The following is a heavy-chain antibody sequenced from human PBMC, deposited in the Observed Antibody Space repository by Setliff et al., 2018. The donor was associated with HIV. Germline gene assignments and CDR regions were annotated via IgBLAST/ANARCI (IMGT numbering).Heavy chain of an antibody. J-gene: IGHJ4*02. CDR1: GGSISSNW. CDR2: VNPDGSEA. Sequence: PSETLSLTCAVSGGSISSNWWSWVRQAPGRGLEWVASVNPDGSEASSVGSMKGRFTVSRDNAKNSLSLQMNSLRVEDTAVYYCADPPSGYWGQGTLVTVSS. D-gene: IGHD3-10*01. CDR3: ADPPSGY. V-gene: IGHV3-7*01.